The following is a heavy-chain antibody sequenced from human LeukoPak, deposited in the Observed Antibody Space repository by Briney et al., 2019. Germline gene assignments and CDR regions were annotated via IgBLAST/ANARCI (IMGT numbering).Heavy chain of an antibody. CDR3: ARGEHVVAASYSFVWFDP. J-gene: IGHJ5*02. V-gene: IGHV1-18*01. CDR2: ISAYNGNT. D-gene: IGHD2-15*01. Sequence: RASVKVSCKASGYTFTSYGISWVRQAPGQGLEWMGWISAYNGNTNYALKLQGRVTMTTDTSTSTAYMELSSLRSEDTAVYYCARGEHVVAASYSFVWFDPWGQGTLVTVSS. CDR1: GYTFTSYG.